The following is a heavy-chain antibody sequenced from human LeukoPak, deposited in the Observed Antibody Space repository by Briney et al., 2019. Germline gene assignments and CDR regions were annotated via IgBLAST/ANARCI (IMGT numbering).Heavy chain of an antibody. CDR2: ISASGGST. Sequence: PGGSLRLSCAASGFPFSSSAMSWVRQVPGKGLEWVSGISASGGSTYYADSVKGRFTISRDNAKNSLYLQMNSLRDEDTAVYYCASSGSYRFDYWGQGTLVTVSS. CDR1: GFPFSSSA. V-gene: IGHV3-23*01. D-gene: IGHD1-26*01. J-gene: IGHJ4*02. CDR3: ASSGSYRFDY.